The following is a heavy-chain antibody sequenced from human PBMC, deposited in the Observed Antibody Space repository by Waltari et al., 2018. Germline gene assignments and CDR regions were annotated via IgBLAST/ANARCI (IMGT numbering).Heavy chain of an antibody. CDR2: IYHSGST. CDR1: GYSISSGYY. J-gene: IGHJ3*02. D-gene: IGHD2-21*01. CDR3: ARTGIVVVIATDDAFDI. Sequence: QVQLQESGPGLVKPSETLSLTCAVSGYSISSGYYWGWIRQPPGKGLEWIGSIYHSGSTYYNPSLKSRVTISVDTSKNQFSLKLSSVTAADTAVYYCARTGIVVVIATDDAFDIWGQGTMVTVSS. V-gene: IGHV4-38-2*01.